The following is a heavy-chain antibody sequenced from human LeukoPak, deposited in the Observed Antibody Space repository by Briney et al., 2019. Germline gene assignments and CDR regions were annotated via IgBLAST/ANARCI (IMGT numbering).Heavy chain of an antibody. CDR2: INPNSGGT. D-gene: IGHD1-26*01. CDR1: GYTFTGYY. J-gene: IGHJ3*02. CDR3: ARVSVGATRLAAFDI. V-gene: IGHV1-2*02. Sequence: EASVKVSCKASGYTFTGYYMHWVRQAPGQGLEWMGWINPNSGGTNYAQKFQGRVTMTRDTSISTAYMELSRLRSDDTAVYYCARVSVGATRLAAFDIWGQGTMVTVSS.